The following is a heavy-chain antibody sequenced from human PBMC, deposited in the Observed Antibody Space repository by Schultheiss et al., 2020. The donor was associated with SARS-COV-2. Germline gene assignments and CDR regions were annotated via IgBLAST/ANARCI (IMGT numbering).Heavy chain of an antibody. Sequence: SETLSLTCTVSGGSISSYYWSWIRQPPGKGLEWIGSIYYSGSTYYNPSLKSRVTISVDTSKNQFSLKLSSVTAADTAVYYCARPRSSGWYDVWGQGTLVTVSS. D-gene: IGHD6-19*01. CDR2: IYYSGST. CDR1: GGSISSYY. V-gene: IGHV4-59*05. CDR3: ARPRSSGWYDV. J-gene: IGHJ5*02.